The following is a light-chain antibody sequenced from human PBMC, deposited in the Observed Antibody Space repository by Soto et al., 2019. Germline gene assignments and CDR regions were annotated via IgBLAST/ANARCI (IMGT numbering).Light chain of an antibody. Sequence: DIQMTQSPSTLSASVGDRVTITCRASPGVNSWLAWYQQKPGRAPKILIYDASTLESGVPSRFSGSGSGTEFTLTINSLQSDDFAIYYCQQYNSYSRTFGQGTKVEIK. V-gene: IGKV1-5*01. CDR3: QQYNSYSRT. J-gene: IGKJ1*01. CDR2: DAS. CDR1: PGVNSW.